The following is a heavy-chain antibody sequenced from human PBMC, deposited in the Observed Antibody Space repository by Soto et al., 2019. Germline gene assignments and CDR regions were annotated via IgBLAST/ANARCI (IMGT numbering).Heavy chain of an antibody. CDR1: GGSISSGGYY. Sequence: QVQLQESGPGLVKPSQTLSLTCTVSGGSISSGGYYWSWIRQHPGKGLEWIGYIYYSGSTYYTPSLKSRVIISVDTSKNQFSLKLSSVTAADTAMYYCARDPAGSGSYWDYWGQGTLVTVSS. J-gene: IGHJ4*02. CDR3: ARDPAGSGSYWDY. V-gene: IGHV4-31*03. D-gene: IGHD3-10*01. CDR2: IYYSGST.